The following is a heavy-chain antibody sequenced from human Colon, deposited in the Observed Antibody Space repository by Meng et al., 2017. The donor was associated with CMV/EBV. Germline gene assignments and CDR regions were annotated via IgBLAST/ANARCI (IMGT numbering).Heavy chain of an antibody. CDR1: GFTFDDSA. Sequence: GGSLRLSCTVSGFTFDDSAMSWVRQAPGKGLEWVGLTRSKTDGGTTEYAASVKGRFTISRDDSKSIAYLQMNSLKTEDTAVYYCTRGPYHQPRGLDVWGQGTTVTVSS. D-gene: IGHD2-2*01. CDR3: TRGPYHQPRGLDV. J-gene: IGHJ6*02. CDR2: TRSKTDGGTT. V-gene: IGHV3-49*04.